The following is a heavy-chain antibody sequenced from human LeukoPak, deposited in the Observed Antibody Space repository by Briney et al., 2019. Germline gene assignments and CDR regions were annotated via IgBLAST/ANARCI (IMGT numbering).Heavy chain of an antibody. CDR3: ARGYTGYDWGNLFDY. CDR1: GFTFDDQG. D-gene: IGHD5-12*01. J-gene: IGHJ4*02. Sequence: GESLRLSCAASGFTFDDQGMNWDRQAAGKGLEWVSGLNWNGDSTGYADTVKGRFTISRDNAKNSLYLPMNSLRAEDTAVYYCARGYTGYDWGNLFDYWGQGTLVTVSS. CDR2: LNWNGDST. V-gene: IGHV3-20*04.